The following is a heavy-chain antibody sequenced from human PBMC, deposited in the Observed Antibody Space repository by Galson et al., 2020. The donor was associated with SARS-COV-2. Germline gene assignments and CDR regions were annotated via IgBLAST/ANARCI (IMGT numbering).Heavy chain of an antibody. CDR3: GRLVWIAGTRYFDY. CDR1: GGSISSSTHF. Sequence: SETLSLTCTVSGGSISSSTHFWGWVRQPPGKGLEWIGHVYHSGTTFYSPSLQSRVTIPVDTSKNQFSLRLNSVTTADTAVYYCGRLVWIAGTRYFDYWGLGTLVTVSS. V-gene: IGHV4-39*01. CDR2: VYHSGTT. J-gene: IGHJ4*02. D-gene: IGHD1-1*01.